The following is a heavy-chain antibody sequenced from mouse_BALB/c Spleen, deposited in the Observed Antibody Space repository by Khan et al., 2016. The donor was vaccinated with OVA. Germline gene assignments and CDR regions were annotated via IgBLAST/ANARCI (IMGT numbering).Heavy chain of an antibody. CDR1: GYTFTDYA. CDR3: ARPAYDGYYDY. Sequence: QVQLKQSGPELVRPGVSVKISCKGSGYTFTDYAMHWVQQSHAKSLEWLGLISTYSGNTNYNQKFKGKSTMTVDKSSSTAYLQLPILTSEDSAIYYCARPAYDGYYDYWGQGTTFTVSS. J-gene: IGHJ2*01. V-gene: IGHV1S137*01. CDR2: ISTYSGNT. D-gene: IGHD2-3*01.